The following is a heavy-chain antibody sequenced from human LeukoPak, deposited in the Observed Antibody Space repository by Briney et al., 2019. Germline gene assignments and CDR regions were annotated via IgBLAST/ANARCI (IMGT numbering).Heavy chain of an antibody. D-gene: IGHD3-16*01. V-gene: IGHV3-7*01. Sequence: GGSLRLSCAASGFTFSSYWMSWVRQAPGKGLEWVANMNRDGSEKNYVDSIKGRFTISRDNAANSLYLQMNSLRVEDAAVYYCARDGGIIRFGGQDVWGQGTTVIVS. J-gene: IGHJ6*02. CDR3: ARDGGIIRFGGQDV. CDR2: MNRDGSEK. CDR1: GFTFSSYW.